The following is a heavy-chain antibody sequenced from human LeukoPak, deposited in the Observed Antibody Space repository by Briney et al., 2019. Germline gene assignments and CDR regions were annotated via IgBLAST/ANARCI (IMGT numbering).Heavy chain of an antibody. V-gene: IGHV1-46*01. CDR2: INPSGGST. Sequence: ASVKVSCKASGYTFTSYYMHRVRQAPGQGLEWMGIINPSGGSTSYAQKFQGRVTMTRDMSTSTVYMELSSLRSEDTAVYYCARDGTSQGDYRDFDYWGQGTLVTVSS. D-gene: IGHD4-11*01. CDR3: ARDGTSQGDYRDFDY. J-gene: IGHJ4*02. CDR1: GYTFTSYY.